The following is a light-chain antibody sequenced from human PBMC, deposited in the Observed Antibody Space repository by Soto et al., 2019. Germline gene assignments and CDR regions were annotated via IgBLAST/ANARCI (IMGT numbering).Light chain of an antibody. CDR1: QSVSSY. CDR2: DAS. J-gene: IGKJ4*01. Sequence: EIVLTQSPATLSLSPGERATLSCRASQSVSSYLAWYQQKPGQAPRLLIYDASNRATGIPARHSGSGSGTDFTLTISSLEPEDFAFYYCQQRSNWLFTFGGGTQVEIK. CDR3: QQRSNWLFT. V-gene: IGKV3-11*01.